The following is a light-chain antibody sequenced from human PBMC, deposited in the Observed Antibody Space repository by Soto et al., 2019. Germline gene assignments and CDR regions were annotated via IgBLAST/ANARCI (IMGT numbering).Light chain of an antibody. CDR2: QAS. V-gene: IGKV1-5*03. CDR1: QSTSSY. CDR3: QQYSSHST. J-gene: IGKJ1*01. Sequence: DSPNTQSPTTMSASVGDKGTITCRASQSTSSYLAWYQQKPGKAPKLLIYQASSLENGVPSRFSGSGSGTEFSLTISSLQPDDFATYYCQQYSSHSTFGQGTKVDI.